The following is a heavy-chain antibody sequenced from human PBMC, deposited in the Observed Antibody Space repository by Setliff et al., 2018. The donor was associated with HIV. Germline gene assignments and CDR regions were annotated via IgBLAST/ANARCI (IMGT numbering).Heavy chain of an antibody. J-gene: IGHJ4*02. Sequence: SLRLSCGASGFIFSDSWMDWVRQAPGKGLEWVATIKKDGREKYYVDSVKGRFTLSRDNSKNTVYLQVGSLRPDDTAMYYCARSRPYNSALDYWGQGTLVTVSS. CDR1: GFIFSDSW. V-gene: IGHV3-7*01. CDR3: ARSRPYNSALDY. CDR2: IKKDGREK. D-gene: IGHD6-25*01.